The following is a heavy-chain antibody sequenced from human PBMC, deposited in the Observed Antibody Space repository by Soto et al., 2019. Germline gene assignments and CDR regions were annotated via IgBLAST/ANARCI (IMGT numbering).Heavy chain of an antibody. J-gene: IGHJ5*02. V-gene: IGHV4-59*01. Sequence: SETLSLTCTVSGGSISSYYWSWIRQPPGKGLEWIGYIYYSGSTNYNPSLKSRVTISVDTSKNQFSLKLSSVTAADTAVYYCARAGTTMVRGVISGWFDPWGHGTLVTVS. CDR3: ARAGTTMVRGVISGWFDP. CDR2: IYYSGST. D-gene: IGHD3-10*01. CDR1: GGSISSYY.